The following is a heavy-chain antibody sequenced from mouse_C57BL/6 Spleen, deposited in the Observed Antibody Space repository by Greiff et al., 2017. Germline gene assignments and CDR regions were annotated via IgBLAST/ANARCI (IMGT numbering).Heavy chain of an antibody. CDR1: GYAFSSSW. CDR2: IYPGDGDT. J-gene: IGHJ1*03. Sequence: VKLMESGPELVKPGASVKISCKASGYAFSSSWMNWVKQRPGKGLEWIGRIYPGDGDTNYNGKFKGKATLTADKSSSTAYMQLSSLTSEDSAVYFCARRGTLIDVWGTGTTVTVSS. CDR3: ARRGTLIDV. V-gene: IGHV1-82*01.